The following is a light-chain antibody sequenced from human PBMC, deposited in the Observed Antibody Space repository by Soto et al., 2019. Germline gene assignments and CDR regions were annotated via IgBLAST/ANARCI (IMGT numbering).Light chain of an antibody. CDR3: AAWDDSLSVYYV. CDR1: SPKIGSNY. CDR2: INN. J-gene: IGLJ1*01. Sequence: QSVLTQPPSASGTPGQRATIFGLGSSPKIGSNYVYWYQQLPGTPPKPLIYINNQRPSGVPDRFSGSKSGTSASLAISGLRSEDEADYYCAAWDDSLSVYYVFGTGTKLTVL. V-gene: IGLV1-47*02.